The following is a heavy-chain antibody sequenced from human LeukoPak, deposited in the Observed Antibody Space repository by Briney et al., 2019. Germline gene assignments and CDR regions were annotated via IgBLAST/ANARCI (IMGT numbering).Heavy chain of an antibody. V-gene: IGHV3-23*01. CDR1: GFTFSSFG. Sequence: GGSLRLSCAASGFTFSSFGMSWVRQAPGKGLEWVSRISGSGGSTYYADSVKGRFTISRDNSKNTLYLQMNSLRAEDTAVYYCARQRNWYFDLNWYFDLWGRGTLVTVSS. CDR2: ISGSGGST. D-gene: IGHD1-7*01. J-gene: IGHJ2*01. CDR3: ARQRNWYFDLNWYFDL.